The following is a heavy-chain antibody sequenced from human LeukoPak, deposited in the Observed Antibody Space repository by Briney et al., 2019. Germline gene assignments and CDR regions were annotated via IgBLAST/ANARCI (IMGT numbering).Heavy chain of an antibody. CDR1: GFTFSSYG. J-gene: IGHJ6*03. V-gene: IGHV3-30*02. CDR3: AKDVDTAMVRPYYYYMDV. CDR2: IRYDGSNK. Sequence: GGSLRLSCAASGFTFSSYGMHWVRQAPGKGLEWVAFIRYDGSNKYYADSVKGRFTISRDNSRNTLYLQMNSLRAEDTAVYYCAKDVDTAMVRPYYYYMDVWGKGTTVTISS. D-gene: IGHD5-18*01.